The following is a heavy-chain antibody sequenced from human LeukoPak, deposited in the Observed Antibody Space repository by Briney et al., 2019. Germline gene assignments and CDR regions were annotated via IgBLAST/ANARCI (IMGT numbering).Heavy chain of an antibody. V-gene: IGHV3-30*02. J-gene: IGHJ4*02. CDR1: GFSFSNYG. CDR3: AKDRVFDY. CDR2: MQYDGSVE. Sequence: GESLRLSCAASGFSFSNYGTHWVRQAPGKGLEWVTFMQYDGSVEFYADSVKGRFTISRDNSKNTLYLQMNSLRAEDTAVYYCAKDRVFDYWGQGTLVTVSS.